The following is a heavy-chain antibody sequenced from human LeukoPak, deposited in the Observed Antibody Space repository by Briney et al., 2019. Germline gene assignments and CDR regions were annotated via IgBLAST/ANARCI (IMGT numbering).Heavy chain of an antibody. V-gene: IGHV4-39*02. J-gene: IGHJ1*01. CDR1: GGFISSSSYY. D-gene: IGHD3-22*01. Sequence: PSETLSLTCTVSGGFISSSSYYWGWIRQPPGKGLEWIGDIYYSGRTYYNPSLRSRVSTSLDTSMNHFSLTLSSVTAADTAVYYCARRRYYDSTGYFDWGRGSLVIVSS. CDR3: ARRRYYDSTGYFD. CDR2: IYYSGRT.